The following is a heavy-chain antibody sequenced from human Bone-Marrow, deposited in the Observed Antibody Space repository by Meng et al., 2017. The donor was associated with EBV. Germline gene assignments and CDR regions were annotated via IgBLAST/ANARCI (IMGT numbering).Heavy chain of an antibody. Sequence: QVQLQESGPGLVKPSETLSLTCTVSGGSVSSGSYYWSWIRQPPGKGLEWIGYIYYSGSTNYNPSLKSRVTISVDTSKNQFSLKLSSVTAADTAVYYCARVGSDYVIDYWGQGTLVTVSS. CDR3: ARVGSDYVIDY. D-gene: IGHD4-17*01. CDR2: IYYSGST. J-gene: IGHJ4*02. CDR1: GGSVSSGSYY. V-gene: IGHV4-61*01.